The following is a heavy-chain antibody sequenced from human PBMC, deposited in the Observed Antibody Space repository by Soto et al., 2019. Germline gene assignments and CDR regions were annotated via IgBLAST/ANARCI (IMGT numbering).Heavy chain of an antibody. CDR1: GFAFSSRA. J-gene: IGHJ4*02. V-gene: IGHV3-23*01. Sequence: EVQLLESGGGLVQPGGSLRLSCAASGFAFSSRAMGWVRQAPGMGPEWVSGISGSGGSTYYADSVKGRFTISRDNSKETLYLQVNSLRAEDTAVYYCVLPSGGCGSDVCYAALVDYWGQGALVTVSS. CDR3: VLPSGGCGSDVCYAALVDY. D-gene: IGHD2-21*02. CDR2: ISGSGGST.